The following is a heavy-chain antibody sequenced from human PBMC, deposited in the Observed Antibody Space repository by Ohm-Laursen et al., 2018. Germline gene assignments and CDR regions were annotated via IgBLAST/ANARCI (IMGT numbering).Heavy chain of an antibody. V-gene: IGHV3-53*01. CDR1: GFTVSDNY. J-gene: IGHJ3*02. CDR3: ARGFSNGFDI. Sequence: GSLRLSCAASGFTVSDNYMNWVRQAPGKGLEWVSVIYSGGGTYYADSVKGRFTISRDNSKNTLYLQMNSLRVEDTAVYYCARGFSNGFDIWGQGTMVTVSS. CDR2: IYSGGGT. D-gene: IGHD3-10*01.